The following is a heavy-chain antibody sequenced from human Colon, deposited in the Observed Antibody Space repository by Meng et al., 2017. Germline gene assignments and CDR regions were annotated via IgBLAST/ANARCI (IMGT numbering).Heavy chain of an antibody. D-gene: IGHD2-15*01. V-gene: IGHV1-2*06. CDR1: GYTLY. J-gene: IGHJ4*02. Sequence: QVQLVQSGAEAKKPGASVAVSCKASGYTLYIHWVRLRPGEGLEWMGRINPRTGDTKSAQSFQGRVTMTRDTSTTTFSMDLRSLTTDDSAIYFCARESADGGSFDLWGQGTLVTVSS. CDR3: ARESADGGSFDL. CDR2: INPRTGDT.